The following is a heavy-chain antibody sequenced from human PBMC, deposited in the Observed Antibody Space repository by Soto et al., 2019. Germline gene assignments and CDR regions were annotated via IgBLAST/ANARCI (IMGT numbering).Heavy chain of an antibody. CDR3: ATSIYVDTAMVASYYYGMDV. V-gene: IGHV1-24*01. CDR2: FDPEDGET. CDR1: GYTLTELS. J-gene: IGHJ6*02. D-gene: IGHD5-18*01. Sequence: ASVKVSCKVSGYTLTELSMHWVLQAPLKWLDWMGGFDPEDGETIYAQKFQGRVTMTEDTSTDTAYMELSSLRSEDTAVYYCATSIYVDTAMVASYYYGMDVWGQGTTVTVSS.